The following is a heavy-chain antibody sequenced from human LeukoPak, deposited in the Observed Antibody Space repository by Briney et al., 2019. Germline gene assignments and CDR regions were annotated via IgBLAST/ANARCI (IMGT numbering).Heavy chain of an antibody. J-gene: IGHJ5*02. V-gene: IGHV4-30-4*08. CDR1: GGSISSGAYY. D-gene: IGHD2-15*01. CDR2: IYYSRRT. CDR3: ARLNCSGGSWYSVDH. Sequence: SETLSLTCTVSGGSISSGAYYWSWIRQHPEKVLEWIGYIYYSRRTYYNPSLKSRDIISVDTYNKQFSLKLSSVTAADTAVYYCARLNCSGGSWYSVDHWGQGTLVTVSS.